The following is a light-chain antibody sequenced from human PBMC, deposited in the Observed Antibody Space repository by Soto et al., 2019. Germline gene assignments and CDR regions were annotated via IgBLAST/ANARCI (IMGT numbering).Light chain of an antibody. CDR2: GAS. J-gene: IGKJ1*01. CDR3: QQYGSSPTWT. CDR1: QSVSSNY. V-gene: IGKV3-20*01. Sequence: ESVLTQSPGTVSFSPGERSTLSFRASQSVSSNYLAWYQQKPGQAPRLLIYGASTRATGIPDRFSGSGSGTDFTLTISRLEPEDSAVYYCQQYGSSPTWTFGQGTKVDI.